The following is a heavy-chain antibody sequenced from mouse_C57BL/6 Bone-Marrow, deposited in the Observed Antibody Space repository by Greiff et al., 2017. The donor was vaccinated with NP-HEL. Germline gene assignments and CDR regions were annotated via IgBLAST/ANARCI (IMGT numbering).Heavy chain of an antibody. CDR3: VYYSTAAWYAY. D-gene: IGHD2-5*01. Sequence: VQLQQPGAELVRPGSSVKLSCKASGYTFTSYWMDWVKQRPGQGLEWIGNIYPSDSETHYNQKFKGKATLTVDTSSNTAYMQLSSLTSEDSAVFYCVYYSTAAWYAYWGQGILVTVAA. CDR2: IYPSDSET. J-gene: IGHJ3*01. CDR1: GYTFTSYW. V-gene: IGHV1-61*01.